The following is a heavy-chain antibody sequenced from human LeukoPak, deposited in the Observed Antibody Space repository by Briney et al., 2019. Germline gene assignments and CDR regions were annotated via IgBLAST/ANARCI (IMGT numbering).Heavy chain of an antibody. CDR2: IYYSGST. V-gene: IGHV4-39*01. CDR1: GGSISSSSYY. CDR3: ASLLTMVRGVPYYFDY. Sequence: SETLSLTCTVPGGSISSSSYYWGWIRQPPGKGLEWIGSIYYSGSTYYNPSLKSRVTISVDTSKNQFSLKLSSVTAADTAVYYCASLLTMVRGVPYYFDYWGQGTLVTVSS. J-gene: IGHJ4*02. D-gene: IGHD3-10*01.